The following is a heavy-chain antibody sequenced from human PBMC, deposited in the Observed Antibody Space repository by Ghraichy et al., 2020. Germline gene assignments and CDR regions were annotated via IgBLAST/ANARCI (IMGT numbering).Heavy chain of an antibody. Sequence: GGSLRLSCAASGFTFSSYSMNWVRQAPGKGLEWVSSISSSSSHIYYADSVKGRFTISRDNAKNSLYLQMNSLRAEDTAVYYCARDVADAYCGGDCLHSGMDVWGQGTTVTVSS. CDR1: GFTFSSYS. D-gene: IGHD2-21*02. V-gene: IGHV3-21*01. J-gene: IGHJ6*02. CDR3: ARDVADAYCGGDCLHSGMDV. CDR2: ISSSSSHI.